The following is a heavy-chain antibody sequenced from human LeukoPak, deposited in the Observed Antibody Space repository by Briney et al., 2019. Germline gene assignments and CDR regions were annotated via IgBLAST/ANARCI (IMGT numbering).Heavy chain of an antibody. CDR1: GFTFSDYY. D-gene: IGHD3-22*01. CDR2: TYTGGNS. V-gene: IGHV3-53*01. J-gene: IGHJ3*02. Sequence: GGSLRLSCAASGFTFSDYYMSWFRQAPGKGLEWVSVTYTGGNSYYADSVKGRFIISRDISKNTLYLQMNSLRAEDSALYYCARGGRGSAAVVAPRSFDIWGQGTMVTVSS. CDR3: ARGGRGSAAVVAPRSFDI.